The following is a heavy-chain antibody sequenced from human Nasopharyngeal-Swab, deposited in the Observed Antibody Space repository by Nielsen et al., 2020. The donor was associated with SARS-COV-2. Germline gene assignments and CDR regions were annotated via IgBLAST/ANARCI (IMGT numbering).Heavy chain of an antibody. V-gene: IGHV3-23*01. CDR3: ADPPFSEY. J-gene: IGHJ4*02. Sequence: GESLKISCAASGFTFSTYAMTWVRQAPGKRLEWVSTIDAGGGNTWYADSVKGRFTISRDNSKSTLYLQMNSLRADDTALYYCADPPFSEYWGQGTLVTVSS. CDR2: IDAGGGNT. CDR1: GFTFSTYA.